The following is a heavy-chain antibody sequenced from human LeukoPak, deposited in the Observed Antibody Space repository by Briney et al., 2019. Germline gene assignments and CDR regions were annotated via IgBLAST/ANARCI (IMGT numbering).Heavy chain of an antibody. D-gene: IGHD1-26*01. V-gene: IGHV4-30-2*01. CDR1: GGSISSGGYS. J-gene: IGHJ4*02. CDR2: IYHSGST. CDR3: ARFSQWELYYFDY. Sequence: SETLSLTCAVSGGSISSGGYSWSWIRQPPGKGLEWIGYIYHSGSTYYNPSLKSRVTISVDRSKTQFSLKLSSVTAADTAVYYCARFSQWELYYFDYWGQGTLVTVSS.